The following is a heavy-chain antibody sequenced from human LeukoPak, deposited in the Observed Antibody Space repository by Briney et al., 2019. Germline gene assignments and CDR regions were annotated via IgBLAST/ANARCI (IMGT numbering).Heavy chain of an antibody. D-gene: IGHD4-17*01. Sequence: AGGSLRLSCAASGFAFSTYWMHWVRQVPGKGLVWVSRISSDGANANYADSVKGRFTISRDNSKNTLYLQMNSLRAEDTAVYYCAKDGGDYGDWKGYFDYWGQGTLVTVSS. CDR2: ISSDGANA. J-gene: IGHJ4*02. CDR1: GFAFSTYW. V-gene: IGHV3-74*01. CDR3: AKDGGDYGDWKGYFDY.